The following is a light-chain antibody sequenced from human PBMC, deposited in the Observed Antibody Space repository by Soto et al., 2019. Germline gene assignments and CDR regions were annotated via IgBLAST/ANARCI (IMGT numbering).Light chain of an antibody. CDR3: LQHNSYPRT. CDR2: AAS. J-gene: IGKJ1*01. V-gene: IGKV1-17*01. CDR1: QAITND. Sequence: DIQMTQSPSSLSASVGDRVTITCRASQAITNDLSWYQQKPGEPPKRLIYAASTLHSGVPSRFSVSGSGTEFTLTISSLRPEDFATYFCLQHNSYPRTFGQGTKVEIK.